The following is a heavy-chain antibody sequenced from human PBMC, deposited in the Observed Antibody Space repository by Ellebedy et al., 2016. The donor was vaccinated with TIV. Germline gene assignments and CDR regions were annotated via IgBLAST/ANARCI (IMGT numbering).Heavy chain of an antibody. D-gene: IGHD6-19*01. Sequence: PGGSLRLSCAASGFTFRTYNTYSMNWVRQAPGKGLEWVSYIGSRTNIIYYADSVKGRFTISRDNAKNSLYLQMNSLRDEDTAVYYCARGDASGWHIDDWGQGTLVSVSS. CDR2: IGSRTNII. CDR1: GFTFRTYNTYS. J-gene: IGHJ4*02. CDR3: ARGDASGWHIDD. V-gene: IGHV3-48*02.